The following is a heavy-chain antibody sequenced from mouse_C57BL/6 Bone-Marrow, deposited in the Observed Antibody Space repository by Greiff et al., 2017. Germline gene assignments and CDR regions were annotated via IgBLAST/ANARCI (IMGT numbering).Heavy chain of an antibody. CDR2: IDPSDSYT. CDR3: ARSITEVYFDY. Sequence: VQLQQSGAELAKPGTSVKLSCKASGYTFTSYWMHWVKQRPGQGLEWIGVIDPSDSYTNYTQKFKGKATLTVDTSSSTAYMQLSSLTSEDSAVYYCARSITEVYFDYWGQGTTLTVSS. J-gene: IGHJ2*01. D-gene: IGHD1-3*01. CDR1: GYTFTSYW. V-gene: IGHV1-59*01.